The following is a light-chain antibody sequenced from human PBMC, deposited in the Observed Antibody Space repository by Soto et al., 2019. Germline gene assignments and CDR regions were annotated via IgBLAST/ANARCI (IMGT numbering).Light chain of an antibody. CDR1: QSVDSN. CDR3: QQYNNWPHT. J-gene: IGKJ2*01. Sequence: EIVMTQSPATLSVSPGDGATLSCRASQSVDSNLAWYQQKPGQAPSLLIYGVSTRATGVPVRFSGSGSGTEFTLTINSLQSEDFAVYYCQQYNNWPHTFGQGTKVDIK. CDR2: GVS. V-gene: IGKV3-15*01.